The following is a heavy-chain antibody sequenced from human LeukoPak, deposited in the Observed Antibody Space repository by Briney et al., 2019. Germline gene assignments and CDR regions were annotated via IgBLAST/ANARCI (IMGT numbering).Heavy chain of an antibody. J-gene: IGHJ6*02. D-gene: IGHD2-21*02. V-gene: IGHV1-18*01. Sequence: ASVKVSCKASGYTFINYGISWVRQAPGQGLEWMGWISPYNGNTNYAQNIQGRVTMTTDTSTSTAYMELRSLRSDDTAVYYCARAIGDHGHYYYGMDVWGQGTTVTVSS. CDR3: ARAIGDHGHYYYGMDV. CDR1: GYTFINYG. CDR2: ISPYNGNT.